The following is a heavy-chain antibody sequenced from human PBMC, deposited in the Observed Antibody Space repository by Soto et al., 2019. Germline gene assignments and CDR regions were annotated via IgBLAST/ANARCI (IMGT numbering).Heavy chain of an antibody. Sequence: QVQLVQSGAEVKKPGSSVKVSCKASGGTFSSYTISWVRQAPGQGREWMGRIIPILGIANYAQKFQGRGTITADISTSTAYMELSSLRSEDTAVYYCARGVESDAFDIWGQGTMVTVSS. CDR1: GGTFSSYT. V-gene: IGHV1-69*02. J-gene: IGHJ3*02. CDR2: IIPILGIA. CDR3: ARGVESDAFDI.